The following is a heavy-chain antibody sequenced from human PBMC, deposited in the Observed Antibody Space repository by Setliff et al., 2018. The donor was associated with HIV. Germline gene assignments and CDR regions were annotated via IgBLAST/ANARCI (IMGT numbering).Heavy chain of an antibody. CDR1: GGSISSASYF. CDR3: AREQWLVTRGYFDS. CDR2: VFYSGST. D-gene: IGHD6-19*01. Sequence: SETLSLTCTVSGGSISSASYFWGWIRQSPGRGLEWIGSVFYSGSTYYNPSLRSRITISVDMSKNQFSLKLNSVTAADTAVYYCAREQWLVTRGYFDSWGQGTLVTVSS. V-gene: IGHV4-39*02. J-gene: IGHJ4*02.